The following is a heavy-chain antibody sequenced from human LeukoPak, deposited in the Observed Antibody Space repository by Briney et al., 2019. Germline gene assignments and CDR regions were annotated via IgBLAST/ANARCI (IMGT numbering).Heavy chain of an antibody. CDR1: GFTFSSYW. CDR3: ARGRPHGNDY. V-gene: IGHV3-74*01. J-gene: IGHJ4*02. D-gene: IGHD4-23*01. Sequence: GGSLRLSCAASGFTFSSYWMNWVRQAPGKGLVWVSRIASDGSSTTYADSVKGRFSISRDNAKNTLYLQMNSMRVEDTAVYYCARGRPHGNDYWGQGTLVTVSS. CDR2: IASDGSST.